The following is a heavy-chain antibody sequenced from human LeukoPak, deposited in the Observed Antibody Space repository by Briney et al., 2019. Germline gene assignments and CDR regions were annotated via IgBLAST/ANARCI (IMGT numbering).Heavy chain of an antibody. J-gene: IGHJ5*02. V-gene: IGHV1-69*05. CDR2: IIPIFGTA. Sequence: SVKVSCKASGGTFSSYAISWVRQAPGQGLEWMGGIIPIFGTANYAQKFQGRATITTDESTSTAYMELSSLRSEDTAVYYCARDHASMQRYPNWFDPWGQGTLVTVSS. CDR1: GGTFSSYA. CDR3: ARDHASMQRYPNWFDP. D-gene: IGHD1-14*01.